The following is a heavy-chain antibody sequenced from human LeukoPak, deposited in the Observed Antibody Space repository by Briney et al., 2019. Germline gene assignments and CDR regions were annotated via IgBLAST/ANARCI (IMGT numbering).Heavy chain of an antibody. CDR1: GFAFSTHD. D-gene: IGHD6-19*01. CDR2: ISSSSNTI. V-gene: IGHV3-48*04. CDR3: ARDAAVAGTFDY. Sequence: GGSLRLSCAASGFAFSTHDVNWVRQAPGKGLEWVSYISSSSNTIYYADSVKGRFTISRDNAKNSLYLQMNSLRAEDRAVYYCARDAAVAGTFDYWGQGTLVTVSS. J-gene: IGHJ4*02.